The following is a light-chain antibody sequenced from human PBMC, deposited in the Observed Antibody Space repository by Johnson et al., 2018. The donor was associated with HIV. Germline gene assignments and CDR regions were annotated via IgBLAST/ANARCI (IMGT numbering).Light chain of an antibody. CDR2: DNN. J-gene: IGLJ1*01. V-gene: IGLV1-51*01. CDR1: SSNIGNNY. Sequence: QSVLTQPPSVSAAPGQKVTISCSGSSSNIGNNYVSWYQQLPGTAPTLLIYDNNKRPSGIPDRFSGSKSGTLATLGITGLQTGDEADYYCGTWDSSLSAYVGGTGANVTVL. CDR3: GTWDSSLSAYV.